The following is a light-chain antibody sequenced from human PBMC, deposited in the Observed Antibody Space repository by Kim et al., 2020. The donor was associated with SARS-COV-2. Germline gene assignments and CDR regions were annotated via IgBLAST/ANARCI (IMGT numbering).Light chain of an antibody. CDR2: GAS. J-gene: IGKJ3*01. V-gene: IGKV1-33*01. CDR3: QQYDDLPFT. Sequence: SASVGDRVSITCQASHDISNYLNWYQHKPEKAPKLLISGASNLEAGVPSRFGGSGSGRDFTFTISSLQPDDIATYYCQQYDDLPFTFGPGTKVDIK. CDR1: HDISNY.